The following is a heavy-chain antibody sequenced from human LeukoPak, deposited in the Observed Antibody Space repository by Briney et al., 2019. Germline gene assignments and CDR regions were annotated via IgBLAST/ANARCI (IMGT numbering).Heavy chain of an antibody. CDR3: SKGSGYFVTEY. D-gene: IGHD3-3*01. J-gene: IGHJ4*02. V-gene: IGHV3-30*04. CDR1: GFTFSRYA. CDR2: VSDDGSNK. Sequence: GGSLRLSCAASGFTFSRYAMHWVRQASGKGLEWVAVVSDDGSNKYYADSVKGRFTISRDNSKNTLFLQMSGLRSEDTAVYYCSKGSGYFVTEYWGQGTLVTVSS.